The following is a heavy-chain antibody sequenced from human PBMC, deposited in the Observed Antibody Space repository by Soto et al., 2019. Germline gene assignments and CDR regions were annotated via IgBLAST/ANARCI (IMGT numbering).Heavy chain of an antibody. CDR1: GYSFSSYW. Sequence: GESLKISCKGSGYSFSSYWIVWVRQMPGEGLEWMGLIYPGDPNIRYSPSFQGQVTFSADKSISTAYLQWNSLKTSDTAMYFCARRPRAGNDAYDIWGQGTMVPVS. D-gene: IGHD6-19*01. J-gene: IGHJ3*02. V-gene: IGHV5-51*01. CDR3: ARRPRAGNDAYDI. CDR2: IYPGDPNI.